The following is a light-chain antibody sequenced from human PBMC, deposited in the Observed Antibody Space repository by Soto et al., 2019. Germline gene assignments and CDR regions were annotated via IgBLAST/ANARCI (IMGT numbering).Light chain of an antibody. Sequence: QSVLTQPPSASGTPGQRVTISCSGSSSNVGGNPVNWYQHVPTTAPKLLIYTNTQRPSGVPDRFSGSKSGNTASLTISGLRAEDEADYYCCSYVGRNTYVFGTGTKVTVL. CDR2: TNT. CDR3: CSYVGRNTYV. J-gene: IGLJ1*01. CDR1: SSNVGGNP. V-gene: IGLV1-44*01.